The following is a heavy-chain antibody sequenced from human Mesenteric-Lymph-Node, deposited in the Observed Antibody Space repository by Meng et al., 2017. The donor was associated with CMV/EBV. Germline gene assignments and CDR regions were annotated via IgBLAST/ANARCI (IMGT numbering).Heavy chain of an antibody. CDR1: GFNVRDKY. V-gene: IGHV3-66*01. D-gene: IGHD3-10*01. J-gene: IGHJ4*02. CDR2: IYRGDNT. Sequence: EVHRVESGGGLCQPGGSLRLSCAASGFNVRDKYMSWVRQAPGKGLEWVCIIYRGDNTYYIDSVKDRFTVSRDNSKNTMYLQMNSLRVEDTAVYYCTGDSVSNPNLDYWGQGTLVTVS. CDR3: TGDSVSNPNLDY.